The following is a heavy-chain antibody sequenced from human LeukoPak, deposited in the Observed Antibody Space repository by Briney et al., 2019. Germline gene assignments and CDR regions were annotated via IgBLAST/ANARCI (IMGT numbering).Heavy chain of an antibody. J-gene: IGHJ5*02. CDR3: ALGDYDFWSGYRNWFDP. D-gene: IGHD3-3*01. V-gene: IGHV5-10-1*01. Sequence: GESLKISCKGSGYSFTSYWISWVRQMPGKGLEWMGRIDPSDSYTNYSPSFQGRVTISADKSISTAYLQWSSLKASDTAMYYCALGDYDFWSGYRNWFDPWGQGTLVTVSS. CDR1: GYSFTSYW. CDR2: IDPSDSYT.